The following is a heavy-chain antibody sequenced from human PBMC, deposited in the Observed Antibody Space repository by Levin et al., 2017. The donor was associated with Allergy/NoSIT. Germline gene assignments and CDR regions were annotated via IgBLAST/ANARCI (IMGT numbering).Heavy chain of an antibody. Sequence: HAGGSLRLSCAASGFTFSSYAMHWVRQAPGKGLEGVSVTSSDGSNRFYAESVRGRFTISRDNWKNILYLEMNSLRAEDTALYYCARDPRPIQGPMNYLEDWGQGTLVTVSS. J-gene: IGHJ4*02. CDR2: TSSDGSNR. CDR1: GFTFSSYA. CDR3: ARDPRPIQGPMNYLED. V-gene: IGHV3-30-3*01.